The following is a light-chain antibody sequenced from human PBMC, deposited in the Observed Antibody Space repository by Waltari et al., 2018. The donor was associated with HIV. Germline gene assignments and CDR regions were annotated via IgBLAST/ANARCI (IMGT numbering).Light chain of an antibody. J-gene: IGLJ2*01. CDR2: EVT. V-gene: IGLV2-23*02. CDR1: SSDVGPYDL. Sequence: QSALTQPASVSGSPGQSIPISCTGASSDVGPYDLVSWYQHLPGKAPKLMIYEVTKRPSGVSNRFSGSQSGNTASLTISGLQTDDEADYYCCTFAGSSTPVVFGGGTKLTVL. CDR3: CTFAGSSTPVV.